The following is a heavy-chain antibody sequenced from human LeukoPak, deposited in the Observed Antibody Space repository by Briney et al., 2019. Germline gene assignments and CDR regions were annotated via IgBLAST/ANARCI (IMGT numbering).Heavy chain of an antibody. CDR2: IYHSGST. J-gene: IGHJ4*02. D-gene: IGHD3-16*02. V-gene: IGHV4-30-2*01. Sequence: SETLSPTCAASGGSISSGGYSWSWIRQPPGKGLEWIGYIYHSGSTYYNPSLKSRVTISVDRSKNQFSLKLSSVTAADTAVYYCARAYYDYVWGSYRPYYFDYWGQGTLVTVSS. CDR1: GGSISSGGYS. CDR3: ARAYYDYVWGSYRPYYFDY.